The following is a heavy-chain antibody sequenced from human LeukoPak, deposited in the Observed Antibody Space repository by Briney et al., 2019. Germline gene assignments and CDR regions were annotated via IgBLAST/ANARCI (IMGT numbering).Heavy chain of an antibody. CDR1: GFTFSNYW. Sequence: GGSLRLSCAASGFTFSNYWMSWVRQAPGKGLEWVGNIKQDGSEKYSVDSVTGQLTISRDNAKHSLYLQMNGLRAEDTAGYYCARVYGYYLSYWGQGTLVIVSS. D-gene: IGHD4-17*01. CDR2: IKQDGSEK. J-gene: IGHJ4*02. CDR3: ARVYGYYLSY. V-gene: IGHV3-7*01.